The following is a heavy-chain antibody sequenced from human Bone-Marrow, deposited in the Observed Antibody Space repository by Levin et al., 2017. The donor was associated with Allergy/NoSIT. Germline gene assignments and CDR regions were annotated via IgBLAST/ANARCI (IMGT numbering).Heavy chain of an antibody. V-gene: IGHV4-31*03. D-gene: IGHD6-19*01. CDR1: GGSINGGGYY. CDR2: IHYSGTT. CDR3: ASSSIAVSGSFDY. Sequence: PSETLSLTCTVSGGSINGGGYYWSWIRQHPGKGLEWIGYIHYSGTTYYNPSLKSRITILVDTSKNHFSLKLTSVTAADTALYYCASSSIAVSGSFDYWGQGTLVTVSS. J-gene: IGHJ4*02.